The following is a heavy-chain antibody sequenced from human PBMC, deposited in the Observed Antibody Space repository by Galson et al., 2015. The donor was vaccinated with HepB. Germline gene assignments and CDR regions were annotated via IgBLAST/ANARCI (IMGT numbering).Heavy chain of an antibody. Sequence: SLRLSCAASGFTFSSCVMGWVRQAPGEGLQWVPSIVGSGTSTYYADSVKGRFTISRDNSKNTLYLQMNSLRADDTAIYYCTKRPYSTGYLPDDFWGQGTLVTVSS. CDR3: TKRPYSTGYLPDDF. J-gene: IGHJ4*02. V-gene: IGHV3-23*01. CDR2: IVGSGTST. CDR1: GFTFSSCV. D-gene: IGHD3-22*01.